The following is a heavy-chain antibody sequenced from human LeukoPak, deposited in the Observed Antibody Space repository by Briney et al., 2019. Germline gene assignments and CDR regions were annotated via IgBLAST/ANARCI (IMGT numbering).Heavy chain of an antibody. Sequence: SETLSLTCAVYGGSFSGYYWSWIRQPPGKGLEWIGEINHSGSTNYNPSLKSRVTISVDTSKNQFSLKLSSVTAADTAVYYCARDPSHRSGRGVDSRWQLGYWGQGTLVTVSS. D-gene: IGHD4-23*01. V-gene: IGHV4-34*01. CDR1: GGSFSGYY. CDR2: INHSGST. J-gene: IGHJ4*02. CDR3: ARDPSHRSGRGVDSRWQLGY.